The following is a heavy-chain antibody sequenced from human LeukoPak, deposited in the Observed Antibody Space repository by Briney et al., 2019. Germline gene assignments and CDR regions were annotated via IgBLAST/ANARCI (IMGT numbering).Heavy chain of an antibody. V-gene: IGHV3-30*02. Sequence: GGSLRLSCAASEFSVGSNYMTWVRQAPGKGLEWVAFIRYDGSNKYYADSVKGRFTISRDNAKNSLYLQMNSLRAEDTAVYYCAELGITMIGGVWGKGTTVTISS. CDR1: EFSVGSNY. J-gene: IGHJ6*04. D-gene: IGHD3-10*02. CDR2: IRYDGSNK. CDR3: AELGITMIGGV.